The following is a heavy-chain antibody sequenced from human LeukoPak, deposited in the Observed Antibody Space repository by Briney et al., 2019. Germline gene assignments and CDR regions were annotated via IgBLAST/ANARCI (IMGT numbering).Heavy chain of an antibody. V-gene: IGHV3-23*01. CDR2: ISTSGGRT. CDR1: GFTFSTYA. D-gene: IGHD1-26*01. CDR3: AKTSGNYWNYFDY. J-gene: IGHJ4*02. Sequence: GGSLRLSCAASGFTFSTYAMSWVRQAPGKGLEWVSGISTSGGRTFYADSVKGRFTLSRDNSKNTLYLQMNSLRAEDTAVYYCAKTSGNYWNYFDYWGQGTLVTVSS.